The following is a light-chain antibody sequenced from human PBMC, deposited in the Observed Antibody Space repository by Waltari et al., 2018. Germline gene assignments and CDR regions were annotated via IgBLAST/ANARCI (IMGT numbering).Light chain of an antibody. J-gene: IGKJ4*01. CDR3: QEYYSPQLT. CDR1: QSVLYTSNNKNY. V-gene: IGKV4-1*01. Sequence: DIVMTQSPDSLAVSLGERATINCKSSQSVLYTSNNKNYLAWYQQRTGQPPKLLIRWASTRESVVPDRFSGSGSRTDFTLTITSLQAEDVAVYYCQEYYSPQLTFGGGTKVEIK. CDR2: WAS.